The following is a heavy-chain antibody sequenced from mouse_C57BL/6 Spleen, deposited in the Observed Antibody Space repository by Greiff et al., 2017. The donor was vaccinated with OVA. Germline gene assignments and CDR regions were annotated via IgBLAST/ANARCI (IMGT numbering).Heavy chain of an antibody. CDR2: IHPNSGST. J-gene: IGHJ3*01. D-gene: IGHD2-4*01. Sequence: VQLQQPGAELVKPGASVKLSCKASGYTFTSYWMHWVKQRPGQGLEWIGMIHPNSGSTNYNEKFKSKATLTVDKASSTAYMQLSSLTSEDSAVYYCVDYDEGFAYWGQGTLVTVSA. CDR3: VDYDEGFAY. CDR1: GYTFTSYW. V-gene: IGHV1-64*01.